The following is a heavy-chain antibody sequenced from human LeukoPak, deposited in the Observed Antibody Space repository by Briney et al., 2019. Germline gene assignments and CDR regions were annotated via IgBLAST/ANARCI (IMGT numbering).Heavy chain of an antibody. CDR3: ARESHRGTNYDILTGYYSHYYYYMDV. CDR1: GFTLSSYE. V-gene: IGHV3-23*01. CDR2: IDYSGGNT. D-gene: IGHD3-9*01. J-gene: IGHJ6*03. Sequence: GGSLRLSCTASGFTLSSYEMSWIRQAPGKGLEWVSSIDYSGGNTYYADSVKGRFTISRDNSKNTLYLQMNSLRAEDTAVYYCARESHRGTNYDILTGYYSHYYYYMDVWGKGTTVTISS.